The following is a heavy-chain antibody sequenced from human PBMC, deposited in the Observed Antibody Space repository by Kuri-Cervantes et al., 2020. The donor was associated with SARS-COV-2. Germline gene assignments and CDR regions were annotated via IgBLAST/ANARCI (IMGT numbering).Heavy chain of an antibody. CDR1: GFTFSSYA. D-gene: IGHD2-2*01. Sequence: LSLTCAASGFTFSSYAMHWVRRAPGKGLEWVAVISYDGSNKYYADSVKGRFTISRDNSKNTLYLQMNSLRAEDTAVYYCARGPLDIVVVPAATYWGQGTLVTVSS. CDR3: ARGPLDIVVVPAATY. J-gene: IGHJ4*02. CDR2: ISYDGSNK. V-gene: IGHV3-30*04.